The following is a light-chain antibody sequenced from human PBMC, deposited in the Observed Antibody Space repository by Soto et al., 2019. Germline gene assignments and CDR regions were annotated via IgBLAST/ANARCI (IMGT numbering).Light chain of an antibody. CDR1: QSVSSSY. Sequence: EIVLTQSPGTLSLSPGERATLSCRASQSVSSSYLAWYQQKPGQAPRLLIYGASSRATGIPDRFSGSGSGTDFTLTISRLEPEDFAVYYCQQYGSSRTFGQGPNVEIK. CDR3: QQYGSSRT. CDR2: GAS. J-gene: IGKJ1*01. V-gene: IGKV3-20*01.